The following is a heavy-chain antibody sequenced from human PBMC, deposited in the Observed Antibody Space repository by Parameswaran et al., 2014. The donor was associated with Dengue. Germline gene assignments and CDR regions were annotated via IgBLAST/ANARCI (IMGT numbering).Heavy chain of an antibody. CDR1: ISS. V-gene: IGHV1-18*01. Sequence: ISSARLVRQAPGQGLEWMGWISAYNGNTNYAQKLQGRVTMTTDTSTSTAYMELRSLRSDDTAVYYCARGMGFYGDYGSGYFDYWGQGTLVTVSS. J-gene: IGHJ4*02. CDR2: ISAYNGNT. D-gene: IGHD4-17*01. CDR3: ARGMGFYGDYGSGYFDY.